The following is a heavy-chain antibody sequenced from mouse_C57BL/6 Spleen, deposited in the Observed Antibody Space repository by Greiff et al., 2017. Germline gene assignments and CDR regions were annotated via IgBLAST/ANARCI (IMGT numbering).Heavy chain of an antibody. Sequence: DVMLVESGGGLVKPGGSLKLSCAASGFTFSSYAMSWVRQTPEKRLEWVATISDGGSYTSYPDNVKGRFTISRDNAKNNLYLQMSHLKSEDTAMYYCARDDYYGSSGTYYFDYWGQGTTLTVSS. V-gene: IGHV5-4*01. J-gene: IGHJ2*01. CDR3: ARDDYYGSSGTYYFDY. D-gene: IGHD1-1*01. CDR1: GFTFSSYA. CDR2: ISDGGSYT.